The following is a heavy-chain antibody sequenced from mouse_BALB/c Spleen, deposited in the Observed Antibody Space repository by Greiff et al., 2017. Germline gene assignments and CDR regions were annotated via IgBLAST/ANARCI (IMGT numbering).Heavy chain of an antibody. CDR3: ARWGDGWFAY. CDR1: GYAFTNYL. V-gene: IGHV1-54*01. Sequence: VKLQESGAELVRPGTSVKVSCKASGYAFTNYLIEWVKQRPGQGLEWIGVINPGSGGTNYNEKFKGKATLTADKSSSTAYMQLSSLTSDDSAVYFCARWGDGWFAYWGQGTLVTVSA. J-gene: IGHJ3*01. CDR2: INPGSGGT. D-gene: IGHD3-3*01.